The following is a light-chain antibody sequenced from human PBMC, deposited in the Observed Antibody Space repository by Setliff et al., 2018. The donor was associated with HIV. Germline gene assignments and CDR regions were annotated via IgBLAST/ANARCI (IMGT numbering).Light chain of an antibody. CDR1: RSDVGGYDY. V-gene: IGLV2-14*01. Sequence: QSALGQPASVCGSPGKSITSACTGNRSDVGGYDYVSWDRQNPGKPTKLLSYEVSNRPSGVSNRFSASKSANPGSLTISGHHAQDEADYYCCSYTSSTAYVFGAGTKVTVL. CDR3: CSYTSSTAYV. CDR2: EVS. J-gene: IGLJ1*01.